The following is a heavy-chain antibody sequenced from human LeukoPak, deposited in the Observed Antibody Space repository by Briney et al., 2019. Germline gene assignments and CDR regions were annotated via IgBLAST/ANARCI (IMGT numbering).Heavy chain of an antibody. CDR1: GGSISSYY. D-gene: IGHD5-12*01. V-gene: IGHV4-34*01. CDR3: ARGSVVGYNY. Sequence: SETLSLTCTVSGGSISSYYWSWIRQPPGKGLEWIGEINHSGSTTYNPSLKSRVTISVDTSKNQFSLKLSSVTAADTAVYYCARGSVVGYNYWGQGTLVTVSP. CDR2: INHSGST. J-gene: IGHJ4*02.